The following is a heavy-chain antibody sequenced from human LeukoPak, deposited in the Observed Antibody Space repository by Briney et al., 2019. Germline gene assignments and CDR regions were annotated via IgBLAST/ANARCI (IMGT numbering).Heavy chain of an antibody. Sequence: SQTLSLTCAVSGGSISSGGYSWSWIRQPPGTGLEWIGYIYYSGSTYYNPSLKSRVTISVDTSKNQFSLKLSSVTAADTAVYYCARSRRAVNWFDPWGQGTLVTVSS. CDR3: ARSRRAVNWFDP. D-gene: IGHD1-26*01. CDR2: IYYSGST. CDR1: GGSISSGGYS. V-gene: IGHV4-30-4*07. J-gene: IGHJ5*02.